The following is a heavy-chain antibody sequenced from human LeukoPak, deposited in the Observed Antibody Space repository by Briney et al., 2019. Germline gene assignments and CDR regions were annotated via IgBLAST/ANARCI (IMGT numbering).Heavy chain of an antibody. D-gene: IGHD3-22*01. J-gene: IGHJ1*01. CDR2: IYYSGST. V-gene: IGHV4-39*07. CDR1: GGSISSSSYY. CDR3: ARQPDSSGY. Sequence: SETLSLTCTVSGGSISSSSYYWGWIRQPPGKGLEWIGSIYYSGSTYYNPSLKSRVTISVDTSKNQFSLKLSSVTAADTAMYYCARQPDSSGYWGQGTLVTVSS.